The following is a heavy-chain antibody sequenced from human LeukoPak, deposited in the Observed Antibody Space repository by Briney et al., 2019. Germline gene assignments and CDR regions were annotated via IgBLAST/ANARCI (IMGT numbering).Heavy chain of an antibody. V-gene: IGHV3-48*04. J-gene: IGHJ4*02. D-gene: IGHD6-6*01. CDR3: AREGVSSSRDVDY. CDR1: GFTFSSYS. CDR2: ISSSSSTI. Sequence: PGGSLRLSCAASGFTFSSYSMNWVRQTPGKGLEWVSYISSSSSTIYYADSVKGRFTISRDNAKNSLYLQMSSLRVDDTAVYYCAREGVSSSRDVDYWGQGTLVTVSS.